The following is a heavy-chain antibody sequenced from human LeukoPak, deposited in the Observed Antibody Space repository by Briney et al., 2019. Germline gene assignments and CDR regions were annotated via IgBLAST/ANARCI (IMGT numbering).Heavy chain of an antibody. D-gene: IGHD5-18*01. CDR2: IYTIGST. J-gene: IGHJ4*02. CDR1: GVSISSYY. Sequence: PSQTLSLTCTASGVSISSYYWSWIRQPAGKGVEWIGRIYTIGSTNYNPSLKSLVTISVDTSKNQISLNLRSVAAADTAVYYCARVDTARAYDYWGQGTLVTVSS. CDR3: ARVDTARAYDY. V-gene: IGHV4-4*07.